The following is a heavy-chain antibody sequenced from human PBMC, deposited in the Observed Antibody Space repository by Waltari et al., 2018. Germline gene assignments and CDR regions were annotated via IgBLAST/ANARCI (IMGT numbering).Heavy chain of an antibody. CDR3: AKDLGGFSGSHWYFDL. CDR2: ISGSDGRT. V-gene: IGHV3-23*04. CDR1: GFTFRSCA. J-gene: IGHJ2*01. Sequence: EVQLVESGGGLVQPGGSLRLSGAASGFTFRSCAVSWVRQAPGRVLEWVSSISGSDGRTNYADSAKGRFTISRDNVKNTLFLQMNSLRADDAAVYYCAKDLGGFSGSHWYFDLWGRGTLVTVSS. D-gene: IGHD5-12*01.